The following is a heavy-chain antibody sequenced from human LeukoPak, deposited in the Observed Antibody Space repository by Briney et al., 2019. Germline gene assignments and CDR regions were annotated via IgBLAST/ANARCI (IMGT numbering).Heavy chain of an antibody. CDR2: INPNSGGT. V-gene: IGHV1-2*02. CDR1: GYTFTGYY. CDR3: AFGIAARPALYYFDY. J-gene: IGHJ4*02. D-gene: IGHD6-6*01. Sequence: ASVTVSCKASGYTFTGYYMHWVRQAPGQGLEWMGWINPNSGGTNYAQKFQGRVTMTRDTSISTAYMELSRLRSDDTAVYYCAFGIAARPALYYFDYWGQGTLVTVSS.